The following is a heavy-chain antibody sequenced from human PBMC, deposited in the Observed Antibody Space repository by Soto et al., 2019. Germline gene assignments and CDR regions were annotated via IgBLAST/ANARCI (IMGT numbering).Heavy chain of an antibody. Sequence: ASVKVSCKASGYTFTGYYTHWVRQAPGQGLEWMGWINPNSGGANYAQKFQGRVTMTRDKSTSTAYMELSSLRSEDTAVYYCARDKVGYYDSSGYYRVSVPPDYYYGMDVWGQGTTVTVSS. CDR2: INPNSGGA. CDR1: GYTFTGYY. V-gene: IGHV1-2*02. D-gene: IGHD3-22*01. CDR3: ARDKVGYYDSSGYYRVSVPPDYYYGMDV. J-gene: IGHJ6*02.